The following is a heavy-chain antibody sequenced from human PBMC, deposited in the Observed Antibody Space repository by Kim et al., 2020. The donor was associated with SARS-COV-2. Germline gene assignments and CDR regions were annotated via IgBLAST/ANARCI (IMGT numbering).Heavy chain of an antibody. V-gene: IGHV1-2*02. D-gene: IGHD6-19*01. CDR2: INPNSGGT. CDR1: GYTFTGYY. CDR3: ARDPYPGYSSGWLRTHKDTGGMDV. Sequence: ASVKVSCKASGYTFTGYYMHWVRQAPGQGLEWMGWINPNSGGTNYAQKFQGRVTMTRDTSISTAYMELSRLRSDDTAVYYCARDPYPGYSSGWLRTHKDTGGMDVWGQGTTVTVSS. J-gene: IGHJ6*02.